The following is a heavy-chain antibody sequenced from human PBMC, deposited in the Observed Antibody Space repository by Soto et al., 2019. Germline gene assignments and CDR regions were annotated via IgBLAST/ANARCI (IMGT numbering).Heavy chain of an antibody. V-gene: IGHV1-69*01. J-gene: IGHJ6*02. CDR3: AGTILDTAMVINPGGYYDGMDV. CDR2: IIPIFGTA. Sequence: VEVSCQASRGTFSSYAISWVRQAPGQGLEWMGGIIPIFGTANYAQKFQGRVTIPADESTGTAYMELSSLRSEDTAVYYCAGTILDTAMVINPGGYYDGMDVWGQGTTVTVSS. D-gene: IGHD5-18*01. CDR1: RGTFSSYA.